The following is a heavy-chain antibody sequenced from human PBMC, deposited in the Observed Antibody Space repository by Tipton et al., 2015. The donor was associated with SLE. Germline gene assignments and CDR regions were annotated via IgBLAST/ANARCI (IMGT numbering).Heavy chain of an antibody. Sequence: TLSLTCTVSGGSISSYYWSWIRQPPGKGLEWIGYIYTSGGTNYNPSLKSRVTISVDTSKNQFSLKLSPVTAADTAVYYCARGGVGATSHWGQGTLVTVSS. CDR2: IYTSGGT. CDR3: ARGGVGATSH. CDR1: GGSISSYY. J-gene: IGHJ4*02. D-gene: IGHD1-26*01. V-gene: IGHV4-4*09.